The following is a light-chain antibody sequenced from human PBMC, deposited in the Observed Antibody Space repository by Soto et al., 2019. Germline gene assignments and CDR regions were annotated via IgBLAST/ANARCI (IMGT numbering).Light chain of an antibody. CDR3: SSYTATRTVV. CDR1: SSDVGGYNY. CDR2: DVS. V-gene: IGLV2-14*03. Sequence: QSVLTQPASVAGSPGQSITIACTGTSSDVGGYNYVSWYQLHPGKAPRLVIYDVSIRPPAVSDRFSGSTSGNTSSLTISGHQAEDEADYYFSSYTATRTVVFGGGTKLTVL. J-gene: IGLJ3*02.